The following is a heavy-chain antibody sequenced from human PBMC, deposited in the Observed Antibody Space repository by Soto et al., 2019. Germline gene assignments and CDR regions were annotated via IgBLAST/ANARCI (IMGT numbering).Heavy chain of an antibody. V-gene: IGHV1-18*01. CDR3: ARAIIGDIVVVPAGHTAYYGMDV. D-gene: IGHD2-2*01. CDR2: ISAYNGGT. CDR1: GYTFTSYG. Sequence: ASVKVSCKASGYTFTSYGISWVRQAPGQGLEWMGWISAYNGGTNYAQKFRGWVTMTRDTSISTAYMALSMLRSDDTAVYYCARAIIGDIVVVPAGHTAYYGMDVWGQGTTVTVSS. J-gene: IGHJ6*02.